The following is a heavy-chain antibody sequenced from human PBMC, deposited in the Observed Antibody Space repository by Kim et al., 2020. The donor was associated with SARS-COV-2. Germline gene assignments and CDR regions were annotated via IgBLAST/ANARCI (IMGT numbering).Heavy chain of an antibody. Sequence: GGSLRLSCAASGFTFSSYSMNWVRQAPGKGLEWVSSISSSSSYIYYADSVKGRFTISRDNAKNSLYLQMNSLRAEDTAVYYCARHPIAAAGTGGWFDPWGQGTLVTVSS. CDR1: GFTFSSYS. CDR3: ARHPIAAAGTGGWFDP. V-gene: IGHV3-21*01. J-gene: IGHJ5*02. D-gene: IGHD6-13*01. CDR2: ISSSSSYI.